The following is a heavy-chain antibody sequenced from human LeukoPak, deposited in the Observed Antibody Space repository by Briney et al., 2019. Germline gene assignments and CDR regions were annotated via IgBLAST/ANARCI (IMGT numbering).Heavy chain of an antibody. CDR3: ASSVELGYCSSTSCYKLDY. D-gene: IGHD2-2*01. CDR2: IKQDETEK. Sequence: GSLRLSCAASGFTFRSFWMSWVRQAPEKGLEWVANIKQDETEKYYVDSVKGRFIISRDNARNSLYLQMNSLRVEDTAVYYCASSVELGYCSSTSCYKLDYWGQGTLVTVSS. J-gene: IGHJ4*02. CDR1: GFTFRSFW. V-gene: IGHV3-7*01.